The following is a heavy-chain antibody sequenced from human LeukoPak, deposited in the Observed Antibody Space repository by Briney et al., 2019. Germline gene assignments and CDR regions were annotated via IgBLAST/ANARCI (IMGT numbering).Heavy chain of an antibody. J-gene: IGHJ4*02. Sequence: ASVKVSCKASGGTFSSYAISWVRQAPGQGLEWMGGIIPIFGTANYAQKFQGRVTITADESTSTAYMELSSLRSEDTAVYYCAMSYGILTGYYSPPVRRSAPRTHWGQGTLVTVFS. D-gene: IGHD3-9*01. CDR1: GGTFSSYA. CDR3: AMSYGILTGYYSPPVRRSAPRTH. V-gene: IGHV1-69*13. CDR2: IIPIFGTA.